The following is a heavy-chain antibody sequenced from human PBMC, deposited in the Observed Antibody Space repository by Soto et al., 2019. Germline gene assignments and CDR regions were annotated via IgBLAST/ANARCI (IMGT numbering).Heavy chain of an antibody. D-gene: IGHD3-22*01. CDR2: IKSKTDGGTT. CDR3: TTRNAPSNYYDSRHTKGHYYYYYGMDV. CDR1: GFTFSNAW. Sequence: GGSLRLSCAASGFTFSNAWMNWVRQAPGKGLEWVGRIKSKTDGGTTDYAAPVKGRFTISRDDSKNTLFLQMNSLKTEDTAVYYCTTRNAPSNYYDSRHTKGHYYYYYGMDVWGQGTTVTVSS. J-gene: IGHJ6*02. V-gene: IGHV3-15*07.